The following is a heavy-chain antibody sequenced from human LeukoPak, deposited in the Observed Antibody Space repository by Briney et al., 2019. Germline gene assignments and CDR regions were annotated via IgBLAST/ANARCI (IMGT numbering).Heavy chain of an antibody. J-gene: IGHJ5*02. Sequence: SETLSLTCTISGASATSSYWTWVRLPPGKGLEFIGYIHYSGAINYNPSLRGRVTMSLDTSKNHVSLRLSSVTAEDTALYHCAGEPRLLDPWGLGTLVTVSS. D-gene: IGHD5-18*01. CDR1: GASATSSY. CDR2: IHYSGAI. CDR3: AGEPRLLDP. V-gene: IGHV4-59*02.